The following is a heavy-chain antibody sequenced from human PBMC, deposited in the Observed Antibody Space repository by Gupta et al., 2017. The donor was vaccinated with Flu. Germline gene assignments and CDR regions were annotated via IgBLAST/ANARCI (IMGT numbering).Heavy chain of an antibody. V-gene: IGHV3-21*01. CDR3: ARSWSAERASDY. CDR2: ISSSSSYI. D-gene: IGHD1-26*01. J-gene: IGHJ4*02. CDR1: GLTFSTYS. Sequence: DVKVVESGGGLVKPGVCLRLSCAASGLTFSTYSMTWVRQAPGKGLEWVSLISSSSSYIYYADSVKGRFTISRDNAKNSLYLQMNSLRAEDTAVYYCARSWSAERASDYWGQGALVTVSS.